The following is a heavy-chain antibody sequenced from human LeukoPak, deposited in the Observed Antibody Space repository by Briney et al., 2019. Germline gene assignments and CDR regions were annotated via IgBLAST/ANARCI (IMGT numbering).Heavy chain of an antibody. CDR1: GFTVSGYY. CDR3: ARVGYGSSWGERYYFDY. CDR2: IYGVGGTT. D-gene: IGHD6-6*01. V-gene: IGHV3-66*01. Sequence: GGSLRLSCAASGFTVSGYYMSWVRQAPGKGLEWVSVIYGVGGTTYYADSVKGRFTISRDRSRDALYLQMDGPTAEDTAVYYCARVGYGSSWGERYYFDYWGQGTLVTVSS. J-gene: IGHJ4*02.